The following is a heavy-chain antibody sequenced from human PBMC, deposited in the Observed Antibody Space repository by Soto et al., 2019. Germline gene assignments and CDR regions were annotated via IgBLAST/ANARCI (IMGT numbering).Heavy chain of an antibody. D-gene: IGHD6-19*01. CDR2: ISWNSGSI. J-gene: IGHJ4*02. Sequence: PGGSLRLSCAASGFTFDDYAMHWVRQAPGKGLEWVSGISWNSGSIGYADSVKGRFTISRDNAKNSLYLQMNSLRAEDTALYYCAKDMVRYGSGWCYDYWGQGTLVTVSS. CDR1: GFTFDDYA. V-gene: IGHV3-9*01. CDR3: AKDMVRYGSGWCYDY.